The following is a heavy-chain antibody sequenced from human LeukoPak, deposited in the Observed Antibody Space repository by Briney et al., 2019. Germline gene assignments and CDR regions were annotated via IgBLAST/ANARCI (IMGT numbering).Heavy chain of an antibody. V-gene: IGHV4-59*08. D-gene: IGHD6-13*01. CDR2: TYYSGST. J-gene: IGHJ4*02. Sequence: SEPLSLTCTVSGSSIRGYDWSWIRQPPGKGLEWIGYTYYSGSTNYNPSLQSRVTISVDTSKNQFSLKRSSVTAADTAVYYCARHGSSWYYFDYWGQGTLVTVSS. CDR3: ARHGSSWYYFDY. CDR1: GSSIRGYD.